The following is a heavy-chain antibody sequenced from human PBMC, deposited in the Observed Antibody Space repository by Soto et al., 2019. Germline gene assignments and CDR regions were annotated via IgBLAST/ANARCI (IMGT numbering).Heavy chain of an antibody. J-gene: IGHJ6*02. CDR3: ARDRKGGYSYGYPYYYYGMDV. CDR2: ISSSSSTI. V-gene: IGHV3-48*02. Sequence: EVQLVESGGGLVQPGGSLRLSCAASGFTFSSYSMNWVRQAPGKGLEWVSYISSSSSTIYYADSVKGRFTISRDNAKNSLYLQMNSLRDEDTAVYYCARDRKGGYSYGYPYYYYGMDVWGQGTTVTVSS. D-gene: IGHD5-18*01. CDR1: GFTFSSYS.